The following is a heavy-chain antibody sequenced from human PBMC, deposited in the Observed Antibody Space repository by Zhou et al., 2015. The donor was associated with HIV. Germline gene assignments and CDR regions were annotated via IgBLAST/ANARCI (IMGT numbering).Heavy chain of an antibody. J-gene: IGHJ6*02. V-gene: IGHV1-69*01. D-gene: IGHD3-3*01. CDR3: ARGYHITIFGVVIQHGMDV. CDR1: GDTFSTNG. Sequence: QVQLEQSGAEVKKPGSSVKVSCKVSGDTFSTNGITWVRQAPGKGLEWMGGIIPTFGGADYAQKLHGRVTITADESTRTAYMELSSLRSDDTAVYYCARGYHITIFGVVIQHGMDVWGQGTTVTVSS. CDR2: IIPTFGGA.